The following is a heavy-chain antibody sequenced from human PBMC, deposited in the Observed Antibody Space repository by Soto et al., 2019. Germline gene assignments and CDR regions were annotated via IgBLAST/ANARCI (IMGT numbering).Heavy chain of an antibody. CDR1: GEPISGTIYY. V-gene: IGHV4-39*01. Sequence: PSETLSLTCIVSGEPISGTIYYWGWIRQSPGKGLEWIGSIYYSGSTYYNPSLKSRVTISVDSSKNTVSLEMTSLRAEDTAVYYCAKGGRQWLVTSDFNYWGQGALVTVSS. D-gene: IGHD6-19*01. CDR3: AKGGRQWLVTSDFNY. J-gene: IGHJ4*02. CDR2: IYYSGST.